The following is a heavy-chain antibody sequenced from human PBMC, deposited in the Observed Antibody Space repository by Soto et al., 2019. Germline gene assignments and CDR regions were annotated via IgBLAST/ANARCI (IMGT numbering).Heavy chain of an antibody. CDR1: GDSLSRADYC. J-gene: IGHJ4*02. D-gene: IGHD5-12*01. V-gene: IGHV4-30-4*08. Sequence: SETLSLTCTVSGDSLSRADYCWSWIRQAPEKGLEWIEYICYSGSTYHNPSLKSRTSMSVDTSKRQFSLTLTSVTAADTAVYYCAREESGLFDYWGQGRLVTVSS. CDR3: AREESGLFDY. CDR2: ICYSGST.